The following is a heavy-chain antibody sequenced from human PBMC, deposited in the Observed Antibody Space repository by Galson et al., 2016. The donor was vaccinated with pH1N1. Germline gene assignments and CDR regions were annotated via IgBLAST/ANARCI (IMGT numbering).Heavy chain of an antibody. CDR2: ISNDGTKK. CDR1: GFTFTSYA. Sequence: SLRLSCAASGFTFTSYAFHWVRQAPGKGLEWVAVISNDGTKKYYTDSVKGRFSASRDNSKNTLFLQMNSLRGDDTAVYYCARAVFYDVDLLDYYFDYWGQGTLVTVSS. V-gene: IGHV3-30*04. J-gene: IGHJ4*02. D-gene: IGHD2/OR15-2a*01. CDR3: ARAVFYDVDLLDYYFDY.